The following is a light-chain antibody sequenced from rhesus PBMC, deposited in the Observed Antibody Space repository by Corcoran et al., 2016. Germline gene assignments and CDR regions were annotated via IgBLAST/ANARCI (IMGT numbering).Light chain of an antibody. J-gene: IGKJ1*01. CDR2: GAS. CDR1: QSVGSY. V-gene: IGKV3-24*04. Sequence: ETVVTQSPATLSLSPGERATLSCRASQSVGSYLAWYQQKPGQAPRLLIYGASSRAPGIPDRFSGIGSGTDCTLTISSLEPEDVGVYYCQQSSNLSRTFGQGTKVEIK. CDR3: QQSSNLSRT.